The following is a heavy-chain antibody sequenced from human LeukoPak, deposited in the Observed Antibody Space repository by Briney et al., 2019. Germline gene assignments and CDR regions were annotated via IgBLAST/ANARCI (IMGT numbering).Heavy chain of an antibody. CDR3: ARGSNYYDSGKGWFDP. D-gene: IGHD3-10*01. CDR2: IYHSGST. J-gene: IGHJ5*02. Sequence: SETLSLTCTVSGYSISSGYYWGWIRQPPGKGLEWIGSIYHSGSTNYNPSLKSRVTISVDTSKNQFSLKLSSVTAADTAVYYCARGSNYYDSGKGWFDPWGQGTLVTVSS. V-gene: IGHV4-38-2*02. CDR1: GYSISSGYY.